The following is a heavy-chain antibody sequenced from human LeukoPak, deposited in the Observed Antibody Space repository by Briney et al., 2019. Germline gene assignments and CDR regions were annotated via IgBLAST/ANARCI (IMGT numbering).Heavy chain of an antibody. Sequence: ASVKVSCKASGYTFTSYGISWVRQAPGQGLEWMGWISAYNGNTNYAQKLQGRVTMTTDTSTSTAYMELRSPRSDDTAVYYCARDRGPLLWFGESYYYGMDVWGQGTTVTVSS. CDR1: GYTFTSYG. CDR3: ARDRGPLLWFGESYYYGMDV. J-gene: IGHJ6*02. D-gene: IGHD3-10*01. CDR2: ISAYNGNT. V-gene: IGHV1-18*01.